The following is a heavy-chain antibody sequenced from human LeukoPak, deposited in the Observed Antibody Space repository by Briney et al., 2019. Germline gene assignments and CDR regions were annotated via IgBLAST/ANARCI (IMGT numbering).Heavy chain of an antibody. CDR2: INHSGST. Sequence: PSETLSLTCAVYGGSFSGYYWSWIRQPPGKGLEWIGEINHSGSTYYNPSLKSRVTISVDTSKNQFSLKLSSVTAADTAVYYCARLTGYSSSWYGLYYFDYWGQGTLVTVSS. CDR3: ARLTGYSSSWYGLYYFDY. J-gene: IGHJ4*02. V-gene: IGHV4-34*01. CDR1: GGSFSGYY. D-gene: IGHD6-13*01.